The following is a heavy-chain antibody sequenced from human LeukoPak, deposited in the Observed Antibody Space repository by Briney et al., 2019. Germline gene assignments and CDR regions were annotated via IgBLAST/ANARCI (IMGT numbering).Heavy chain of an antibody. CDR2: ISWNSGSI. V-gene: IGHV3-9*01. Sequence: GRSLRLSCAASGFTFDDYARHWVRHAPGKGLEWVSGISWNSGSIGYADSVKGRFTISRDNAKNSLYLQMNSLRAEDTALYYCAKDSLGTVTNLDYWGQGTLVTVSS. CDR1: GFTFDDYA. CDR3: AKDSLGTVTNLDY. D-gene: IGHD4-17*01. J-gene: IGHJ4*02.